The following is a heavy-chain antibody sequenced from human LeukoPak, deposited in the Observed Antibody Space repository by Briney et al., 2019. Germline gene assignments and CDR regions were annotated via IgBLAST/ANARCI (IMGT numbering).Heavy chain of an antibody. D-gene: IGHD6-13*01. J-gene: IGHJ4*02. CDR2: IYYSGST. V-gene: IGHV4-38-2*02. CDR1: GYSIISDYF. Sequence: PSETLSLTCIVSGYSIISDYFWGWVRQPPGKGLEWIGSIYYSGSTYYNPSLKSRVTISVDTSKNQFSLKLSSVTAADTAVYYCARVGSSSHVGYWGQGTLVTVSS. CDR3: ARVGSSSHVGY.